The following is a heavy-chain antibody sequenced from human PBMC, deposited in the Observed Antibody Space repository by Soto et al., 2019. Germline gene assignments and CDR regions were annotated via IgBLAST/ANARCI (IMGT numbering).Heavy chain of an antibody. CDR1: GGSVSSGGYY. J-gene: IGHJ6*02. CDR2: IYYSGST. Sequence: QVQLQESGPGLVKPSETLSLTCTVSGGSVSSGGYYWSWIRQPPGKGLEWIGYIYYSGSTNYNPSLKSRVTISVDTSKNQFSLKLSSVTAADTAVYYCARDPAVVRGVILYYYYGMDVWGQGTTVTVSS. D-gene: IGHD3-10*01. CDR3: ARDPAVVRGVILYYYYGMDV. V-gene: IGHV4-61*08.